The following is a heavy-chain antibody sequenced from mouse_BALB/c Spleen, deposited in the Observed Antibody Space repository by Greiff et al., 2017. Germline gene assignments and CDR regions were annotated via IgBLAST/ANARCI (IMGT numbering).Heavy chain of an antibody. CDR1: GFTFSSYT. J-gene: IGHJ2*01. Sequence: EVMLVESGGGLVKPGGSLKLSCAASGFTFSSYTMSWVRQTPEKRLEWVATISSGGGNTYYPDSVKGRFTISRDNAKNNLYLQMSSLRSEDTALYYCARLKYGNLYFDYWGQGTTLTVSS. CDR3: ARLKYGNLYFDY. CDR2: ISSGGGNT. D-gene: IGHD2-10*02. V-gene: IGHV5-9*03.